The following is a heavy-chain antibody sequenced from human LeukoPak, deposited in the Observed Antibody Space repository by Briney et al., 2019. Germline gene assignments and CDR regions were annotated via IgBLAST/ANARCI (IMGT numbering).Heavy chain of an antibody. V-gene: IGHV3-23*01. J-gene: IGHJ6*03. CDR1: GFIFSNYA. Sequence: PGGSLRLSCAASGFIFSNYAMSWVRQAPGKGLQWVSAFSGSGGSTYYADSVKGRFTISRDNAKNSLYLQMNSLRAEDTALYYCARRATMVRGVSYYYYYYMDVWGKGTTVTVSS. CDR2: FSGSGGST. D-gene: IGHD3-10*01. CDR3: ARRATMVRGVSYYYYYYMDV.